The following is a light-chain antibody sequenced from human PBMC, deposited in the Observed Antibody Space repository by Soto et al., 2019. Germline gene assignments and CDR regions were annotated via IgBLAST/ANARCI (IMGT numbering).Light chain of an antibody. CDR2: KAS. CDR3: QQYNSYSIT. J-gene: IGKJ5*01. V-gene: IGKV1-5*03. CDR1: QSIDSW. Sequence: DIQMTQSPSTLSASVGDRVTISCRASQSIDSWLAWYQQKPGTPPNLLIYKASNLQSGVPSRFSGSGSGTDFTLTISSLQPDDFATYYCQQYNSYSITFGQGTRLEI.